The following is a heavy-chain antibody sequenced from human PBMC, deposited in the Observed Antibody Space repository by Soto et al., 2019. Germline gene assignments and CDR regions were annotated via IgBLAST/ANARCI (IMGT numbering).Heavy chain of an antibody. V-gene: IGHV4-30-4*01. CDR3: ARWGGGWFGEFLAGDACDI. CDR1: GGSISSGDYY. J-gene: IGHJ3*02. CDR2: IYYSGST. D-gene: IGHD3-10*01. Sequence: QVQLQESGPGLVKPSQTLSLTCTVSGGSISSGDYYWSWIRQPPGKGLEWIGYIYYSGSTYYNPSLKSRVTISVDTSRNQFSLRLSSVAAADPAVYYCARWGGGWFGEFLAGDACDIVGQGTMVTFSS.